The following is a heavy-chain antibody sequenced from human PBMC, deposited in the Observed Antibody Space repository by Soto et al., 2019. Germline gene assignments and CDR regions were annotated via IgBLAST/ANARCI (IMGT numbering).Heavy chain of an antibody. Sequence: ASVKVSCKASGYTFTSYAMHWVRQAPGQRLEWMGWINAGNGNTKYSQKFQGRVTITRDTSASTAYMELSSLRSEDTAVYYCARDDYDFWSGENWFDPWGQGTLVTVSS. D-gene: IGHD3-3*01. CDR3: ARDDYDFWSGENWFDP. J-gene: IGHJ5*02. CDR1: GYTFTSYA. CDR2: INAGNGNT. V-gene: IGHV1-3*01.